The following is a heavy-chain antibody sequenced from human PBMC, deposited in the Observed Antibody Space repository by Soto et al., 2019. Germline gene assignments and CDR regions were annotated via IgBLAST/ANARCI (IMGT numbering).Heavy chain of an antibody. D-gene: IGHD3-10*01. CDR1: GGSISSSSYY. CDR3: ARLAPGLGSYYIRVWYGMDV. CDR2: IYYSGRT. J-gene: IGHJ6*02. Sequence: SETLSLSCTVSGGSISSSSYYWGWIRQAPGKGLEWIGSIYYSGRTYYNPSLKSRVTISVDTSKNQFSLKLSSVTPADTAVLYLARLAPGLGSYYIRVWYGMDVWGQGTTVTVS. V-gene: IGHV4-39*01.